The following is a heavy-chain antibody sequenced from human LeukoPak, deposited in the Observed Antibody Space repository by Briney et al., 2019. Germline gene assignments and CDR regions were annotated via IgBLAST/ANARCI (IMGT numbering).Heavy chain of an antibody. D-gene: IGHD2-2*01. J-gene: IGHJ5*02. CDR1: GGSISSYY. CDR3: ARDCSSTSPNNWFDP. V-gene: IGHV4-59*12. Sequence: SETLSLTCTGSGGSISSYYWSWIRQPPGKGLEWIGYIYYSGSTDYNPSLKSRVTISVDTSKNQFSLKLSSVTAADTAVYYCARDCSSTSPNNWFDPWGQGTLVTVSS. CDR2: IYYSGST.